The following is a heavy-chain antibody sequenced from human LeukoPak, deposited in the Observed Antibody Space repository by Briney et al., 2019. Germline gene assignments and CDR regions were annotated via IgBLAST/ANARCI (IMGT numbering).Heavy chain of an antibody. Sequence: SETLSLTCTVSGYSISSGYYWGWIRQPPGKGLEWIGIIYHSGNTYYNPSLQSRVTISVDTSKNQFSLKLSSVTAADTAVYYCAREGSSNWYYFDYWGQGTLVTVSS. J-gene: IGHJ4*02. CDR3: AREGSSNWYYFDY. CDR2: IYHSGNT. D-gene: IGHD6-13*01. CDR1: GYSISSGYY. V-gene: IGHV4-38-2*02.